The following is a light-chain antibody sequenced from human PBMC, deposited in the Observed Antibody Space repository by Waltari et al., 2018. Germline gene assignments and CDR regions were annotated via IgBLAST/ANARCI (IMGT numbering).Light chain of an antibody. V-gene: IGKV1-12*01. J-gene: IGKJ3*01. Sequence: DIQMTHSPSPVSASVGDRDTITCRASQDIGNRLAWYQQKPGKAPNLLIYGTSSLQTGVPSRFSGSGSVTEFTLTISSLQPEDFGNYYCQQGNSFPITFGPGTKVEIK. CDR2: GTS. CDR1: QDIGNR. CDR3: QQGNSFPIT.